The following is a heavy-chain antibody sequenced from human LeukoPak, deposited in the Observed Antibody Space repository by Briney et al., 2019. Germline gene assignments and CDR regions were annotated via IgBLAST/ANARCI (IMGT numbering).Heavy chain of an antibody. CDR2: IYPSDSDT. CDR1: GSSFTSYW. CDR3: VRQGQLARSLDY. J-gene: IGHJ4*02. V-gene: IGHV5-51*01. D-gene: IGHD6-6*01. Sequence: GESLKISCQGSGSSFTSYWSGWVGQMPGKGLEGMGIIYPSDSDTRYSPSLQGQVTISADKSISTAYLQWSSLKASDTAKYYCVRQGQLARSLDYWGQGTLVTVSS.